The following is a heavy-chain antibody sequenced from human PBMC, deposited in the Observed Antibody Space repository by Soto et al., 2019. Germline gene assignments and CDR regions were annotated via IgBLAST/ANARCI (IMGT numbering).Heavy chain of an antibody. J-gene: IGHJ4*02. D-gene: IGHD6-6*01. Sequence: SETVSLTCTVSGGSINDFYWSWIRQPPGKGLEWIGYIYYSGSTDYNPSLKGRVTISVDTSKNQFSLKLRSVTAADTAVYYCARVGGVAARTSDDRGPGPVITLSS. CDR1: GGSINDFY. CDR3: ARVGGVAARTSDD. V-gene: IGHV4-59*01. CDR2: IYYSGST.